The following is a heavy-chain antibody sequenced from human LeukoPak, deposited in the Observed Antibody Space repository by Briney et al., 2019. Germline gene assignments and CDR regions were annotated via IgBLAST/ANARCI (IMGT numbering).Heavy chain of an antibody. CDR2: IYTSGST. V-gene: IGHV4-61*02. CDR3: AREVVTGHYYYYYGMDV. J-gene: IGHJ6*02. D-gene: IGHD4-23*01. CDR1: GGSISSGSYY. Sequence: TLSLTCTVSGGSISSGSYYWSWIRQPAGKGLEWIGRIYTSGSTNYNPSLKSRVTISVDTSKNQFSLKLSSVTAADTAVYYCAREVVTGHYYYYYGMDVWGQGTTVTVSS.